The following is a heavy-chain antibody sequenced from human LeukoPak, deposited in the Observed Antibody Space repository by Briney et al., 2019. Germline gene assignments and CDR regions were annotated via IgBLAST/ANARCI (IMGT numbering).Heavy chain of an antibody. CDR2: IYHSGST. CDR3: ARGNPLYGMDV. D-gene: IGHD1-14*01. CDR1: VGSISSGGYS. J-gene: IGHJ6*02. V-gene: IGHV4-30-2*01. Sequence: ASETLSLTCAVSVGSISSGGYSWSWIRQPPGKGLEWIGYIYHSGSTYYNPSLKSRVTISVDRSKNQFSLKLSSVTAADTAVYYCARGNPLYGMDVWGQGTTVTVSS.